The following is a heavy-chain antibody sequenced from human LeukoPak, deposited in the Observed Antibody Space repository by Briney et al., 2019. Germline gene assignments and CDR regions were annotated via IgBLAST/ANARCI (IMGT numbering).Heavy chain of an antibody. Sequence: PGGSLRLSCVASGFTFSSYSMNWVRQAPGKGLEWVSVIYSGGSTYYADSVKGRFTISRDNSKNTLYLQKNSLRAEDTAVYYCARDLRLIAVAGYYFDYWGQGTLVTVSS. CDR3: ARDLRLIAVAGYYFDY. J-gene: IGHJ4*02. D-gene: IGHD6-19*01. CDR1: GFTFSSYS. V-gene: IGHV3-66*01. CDR2: IYSGGST.